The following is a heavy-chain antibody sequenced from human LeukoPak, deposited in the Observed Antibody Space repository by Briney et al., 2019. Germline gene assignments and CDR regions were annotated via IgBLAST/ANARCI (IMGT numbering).Heavy chain of an antibody. CDR3: ARDLGGYGDYGGDWFDP. CDR2: ISGDGGST. J-gene: IGHJ5*02. D-gene: IGHD4-17*01. V-gene: IGHV3-43*02. Sequence: PGGSLRLSCAASGFTFDDYAMHWVRQAPGKGLEWVSLISGDGGSTYYADSVKGRFTISRDNAKNSLYLQMNSLGAEDTAVYYCARDLGGYGDYGGDWFDPWGQGTLVTVSS. CDR1: GFTFDDYA.